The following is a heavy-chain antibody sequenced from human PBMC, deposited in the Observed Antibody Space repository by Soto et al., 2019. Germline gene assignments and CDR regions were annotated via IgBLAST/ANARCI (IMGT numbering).Heavy chain of an antibody. V-gene: IGHV3-7*01. CDR1: GFTFSSFW. J-gene: IGHJ4*02. CDR3: AGGTWAHGY. D-gene: IGHD1-26*01. Sequence: EGQLVVSGGGLVQPGGSLRLSCAASGFTFSSFWMSWVRQTPGKGLEWVANIKGDGSETHYVDSVRGRFTISRDNVKNSLYLQMDSLRVEDTAVDYCAGGTWAHGYWGQGVLVTVSS. CDR2: IKGDGSET.